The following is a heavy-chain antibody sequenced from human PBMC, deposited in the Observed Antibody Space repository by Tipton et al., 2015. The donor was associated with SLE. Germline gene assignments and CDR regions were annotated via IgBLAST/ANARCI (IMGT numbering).Heavy chain of an antibody. CDR1: GDSVSNEFYY. V-gene: IGHV4-61*02. Sequence: TLSLTCAVSGDSVSNEFYYWSWIRQPAGKGLEWIGRIYSSGSTKYNPSLKSRPTISVDRSKNQFSLNVSSVTAADTAVYYCARDWQSSAWYSYSMNYCYYMYVWGKGTSVSFPS. J-gene: IGHJ6*03. CDR3: ARDWQSSAWYSYSMNYCYYMYV. CDR2: IYSSGST. D-gene: IGHD2-21*02.